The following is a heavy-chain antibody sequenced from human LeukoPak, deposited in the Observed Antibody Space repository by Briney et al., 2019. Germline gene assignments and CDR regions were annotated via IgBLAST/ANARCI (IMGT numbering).Heavy chain of an antibody. J-gene: IGHJ4*02. CDR2: IYSGGST. CDR1: GFTVSSNY. CDR3: ARDRGVGAEYFDY. Sequence: GGSLRLSCAASGFTVSSNYMSWVRQAPGKGLEWVSVIYSGGSTYYADSVKGRFTISRDNSKNTPYLQMNSLRAEDTAVYYCARDRGVGAEYFDYWGQGTLVTVSS. V-gene: IGHV3-66*01. D-gene: IGHD1-26*01.